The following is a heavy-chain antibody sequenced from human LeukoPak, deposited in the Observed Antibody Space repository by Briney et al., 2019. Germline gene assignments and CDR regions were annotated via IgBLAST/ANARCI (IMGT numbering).Heavy chain of an antibody. D-gene: IGHD3-22*01. Sequence: GRSLRLSCAASGFTFSSYGMHWVRQAPGKGLEWVAVIWYDGSNKYYADSVKGRFTISRDNSKNTLYLQMNSLRAEDTAVYYGARDHQYDSSGQRDYWGQGTLVTVSS. CDR3: ARDHQYDSSGQRDY. J-gene: IGHJ4*02. CDR2: IWYDGSNK. CDR1: GFTFSSYG. V-gene: IGHV3-33*01.